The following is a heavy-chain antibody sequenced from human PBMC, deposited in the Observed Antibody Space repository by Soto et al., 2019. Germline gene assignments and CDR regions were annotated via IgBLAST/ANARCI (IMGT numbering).Heavy chain of an antibody. Sequence: QVQLVESGGGVVQPGRSLRLSCAPSGFTFSNYAMHWVRQAPGKGLEWVAVISYDGSNKYYADSVKGRFTISRDNSKNPLYRQMNSLRAEDTAVYYCARDKRDLRFLEWSYYFDYWGQGTLVTVSS. CDR3: ARDKRDLRFLEWSYYFDY. CDR2: ISYDGSNK. CDR1: GFTFSNYA. V-gene: IGHV3-30-3*01. D-gene: IGHD3-3*01. J-gene: IGHJ4*02.